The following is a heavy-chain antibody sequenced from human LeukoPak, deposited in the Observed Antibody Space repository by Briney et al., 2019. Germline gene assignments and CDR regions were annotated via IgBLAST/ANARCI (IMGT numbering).Heavy chain of an antibody. CDR2: IIPIFGTA. V-gene: IGHV1-69*05. D-gene: IGHD3-22*01. J-gene: IGHJ5*02. Sequence: WASVTVSCKASGYTFTNYDINWVRQAPGQGLEWMGGIIPIFGTANYAQKFQGRVTITTDESTSTAYMELSSLRSEDTAVYYCARDHVAYYYDSSGSNWFDPWGQGTLVTVSS. CDR3: ARDHVAYYYDSSGSNWFDP. CDR1: GYTFTNYD.